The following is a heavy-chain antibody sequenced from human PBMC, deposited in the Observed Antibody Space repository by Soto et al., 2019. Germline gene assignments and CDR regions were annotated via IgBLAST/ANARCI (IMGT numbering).Heavy chain of an antibody. Sequence: GASVKVSCKASGYTFTSYDINWVRQATGQGLEWMGWMNPNSGNTGYAQKFQGRVTMTRNTSISTAYMELSSLRSEDTAVYYCARGGPTYYDFWSGYYDKNWFDPWGQGTLVTVSS. V-gene: IGHV1-8*01. CDR2: MNPNSGNT. CDR3: ARGGPTYYDFWSGYYDKNWFDP. CDR1: GYTFTSYD. D-gene: IGHD3-3*01. J-gene: IGHJ5*02.